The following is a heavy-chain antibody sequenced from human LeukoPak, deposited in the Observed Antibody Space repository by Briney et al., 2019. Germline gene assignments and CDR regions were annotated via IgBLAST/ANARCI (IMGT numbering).Heavy chain of an antibody. D-gene: IGHD5-18*01. J-gene: IGHJ4*02. CDR2: IYYSGST. CDR3: TKDSVAMVTTSDY. Sequence: SGTLSLTCTVSGGSISSSSYYWGWIRQPPGKGLEWIGSIYYSGSTYYNPSLKSRVTISVDTSKNQFSLKLSSVTAADTALYYCTKDSVAMVTTSDYWGQGTLVTVSS. CDR1: GGSISSSSYY. V-gene: IGHV4-39*07.